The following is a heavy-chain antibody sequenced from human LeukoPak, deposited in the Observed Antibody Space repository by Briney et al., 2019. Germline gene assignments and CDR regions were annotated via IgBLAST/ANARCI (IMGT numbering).Heavy chain of an antibody. Sequence: GGYLRRSCAASGFTFSSYATSWVRQAPGKGLEWVSAISGSGGSTYYADSVKGRFTISRANSKNALYLQMNSLRAEDTAVYYCAKVRVVAAVYYFDYWGQGTLVTVSS. V-gene: IGHV3-23*01. D-gene: IGHD2-15*01. J-gene: IGHJ4*02. CDR3: AKVRVVAAVYYFDY. CDR2: ISGSGGST. CDR1: GFTFSSYA.